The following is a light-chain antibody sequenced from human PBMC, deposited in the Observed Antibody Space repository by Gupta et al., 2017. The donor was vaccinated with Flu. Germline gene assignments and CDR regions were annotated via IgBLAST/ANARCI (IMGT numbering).Light chain of an antibody. CDR1: ANNIGSNF. V-gene: IGLV1-51*01. CDR3: EAWDSSLSGWV. CDR2: DNN. Sequence: GSANNIGSNFVSWYHQLPGTAPKIFIYDNNKRPSGIPARFSGSKSGASASLVITGLQTGEEADYYCEAWDSSLSGWVFGGGTKLTVL. J-gene: IGLJ3*02.